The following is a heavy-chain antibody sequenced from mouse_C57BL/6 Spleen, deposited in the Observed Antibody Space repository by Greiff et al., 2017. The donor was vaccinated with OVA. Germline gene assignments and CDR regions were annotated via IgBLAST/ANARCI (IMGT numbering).Heavy chain of an antibody. Sequence: EVQGVESGGGLVQPGGSLKLSCAASGFTFSDYYMYWVRQTPEKRLEWVAYISNGGGSTYYPDTVKGRFTISRDNAKNTLYLQMSRLKSEDTAMYYCARHDGTTVVEGAMDYWGQGTSVTVSS. V-gene: IGHV5-12*01. CDR1: GFTFSDYY. CDR3: ARHDGTTVVEGAMDY. D-gene: IGHD1-1*01. J-gene: IGHJ4*01. CDR2: ISNGGGST.